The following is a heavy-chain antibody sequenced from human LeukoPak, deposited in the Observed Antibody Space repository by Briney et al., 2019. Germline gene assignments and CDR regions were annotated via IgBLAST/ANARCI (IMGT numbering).Heavy chain of an antibody. D-gene: IGHD3-10*01. CDR2: IYYSGST. CDR3: ARGGYYGSGSYPNWFDP. V-gene: IGHV4-59*01. CDR1: GGSFSGYY. Sequence: PSETLSLTCAVYGGSFSGYYWSWIRQPPGKGLEWIGYIYYSGSTNYNPSLKSRVTISVDTSKNQFSLKLSSVTAADTAVYYCARGGYYGSGSYPNWFDPWGQGTLVTVSS. J-gene: IGHJ5*02.